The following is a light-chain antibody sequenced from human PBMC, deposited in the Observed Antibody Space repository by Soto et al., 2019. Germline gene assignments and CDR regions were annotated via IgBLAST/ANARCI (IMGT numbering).Light chain of an antibody. Sequence: EIVLTQSPGTLSLSPGERATLSCRASQSVSSRSLAWYQQKPGQAPRFLIYGASIRATDIPDRFSGGGSGTDFTLTISRLEPEDFAVYYWHQYGNSPFTFGPGTKVDIE. CDR1: QSVSSRS. CDR3: HQYGNSPFT. J-gene: IGKJ3*01. CDR2: GAS. V-gene: IGKV3-20*01.